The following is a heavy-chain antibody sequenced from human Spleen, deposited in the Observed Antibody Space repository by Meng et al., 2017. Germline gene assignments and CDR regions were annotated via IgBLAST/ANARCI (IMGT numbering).Heavy chain of an antibody. V-gene: IGHV1-69*05. CDR3: ARREGDGYTNYYYYYGMDV. CDR2: IIPIFGTA. Sequence: SVQVSCKASGGIFSSYAISWVRQAPGQGLAWMGGIIPIFGTANYAEKFQGRVKITTDESTSTAYMELSSLRAEDTAVYYCARREGDGYTNYYYYYGMDVWGQGTTVTVSS. CDR1: GGIFSSYA. J-gene: IGHJ6*02. D-gene: IGHD5-24*01.